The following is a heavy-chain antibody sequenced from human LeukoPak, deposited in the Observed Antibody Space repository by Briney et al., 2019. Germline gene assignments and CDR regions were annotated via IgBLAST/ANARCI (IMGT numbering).Heavy chain of an antibody. J-gene: IGHJ4*02. CDR1: GGSFSGCY. V-gene: IGHV4-34*01. D-gene: IGHD3-22*01. Sequence: SETLSLTCAVYGGSFSGCYWSWIRQPPGKGLEWIGEINHSGSTNYNPSLKSRVTISVDTSKNQFSLKLSSVTAADTAVYYCARAGYYDSSGYYPLWGQGTLVTVSS. CDR2: INHSGST. CDR3: ARAGYYDSSGYYPL.